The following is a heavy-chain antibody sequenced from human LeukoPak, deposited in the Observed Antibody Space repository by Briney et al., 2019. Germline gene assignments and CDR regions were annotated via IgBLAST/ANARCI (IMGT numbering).Heavy chain of an antibody. D-gene: IGHD1-14*01. CDR1: GYIFDDYD. CDR2: MNPYSGGT. Sequence: ASVKVSCKTSGYIFDDYDINWVRQATGQGLEWMGWMNPYSGGTGYAQNLQGRVTMTRDTSISTAYVELSSLTSEDTAVYYCARFHRHQLPKSDYWGQGTLVTVSS. CDR3: ARFHRHQLPKSDY. J-gene: IGHJ4*02. V-gene: IGHV1-8*01.